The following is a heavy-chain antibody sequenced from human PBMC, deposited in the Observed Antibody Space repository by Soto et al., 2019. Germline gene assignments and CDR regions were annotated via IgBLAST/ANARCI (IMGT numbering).Heavy chain of an antibody. D-gene: IGHD3-22*01. V-gene: IGHV3-7*01. J-gene: IGHJ3*02. Sequence: EVQLVESGGGLVQPGGSLRLSCEASAFTLSSYWMSWVRQAPGKGLEWVANIKPDGSEKYYVDSVKGRFTISRDNTKNSLYLQMSTLRPEDTVIYYCARDYEVGFDIWGQGTLVTVSS. CDR3: ARDYEVGFDI. CDR2: IKPDGSEK. CDR1: AFTLSSYW.